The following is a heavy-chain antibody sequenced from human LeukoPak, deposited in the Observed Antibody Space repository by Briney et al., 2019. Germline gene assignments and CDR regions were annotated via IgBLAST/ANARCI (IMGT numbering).Heavy chain of an antibody. CDR2: ISGSGGST. V-gene: IGHV3-23*01. CDR1: GFTFSSYW. D-gene: IGHD3-22*01. Sequence: GGSLRLSCAASGFTFSSYWMTWVRQAPGKGLEWVSAISGSGGSTYYADSVKGRFTISRDNSKNTLYLQMNSLRAEDTAVYYCARKTDSGGQGGYWGPGTLVTVSS. CDR3: ARKTDSGGQGGY. J-gene: IGHJ4*02.